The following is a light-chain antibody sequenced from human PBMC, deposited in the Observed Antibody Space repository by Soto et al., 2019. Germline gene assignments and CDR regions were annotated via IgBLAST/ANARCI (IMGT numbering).Light chain of an antibody. V-gene: IGLV2-23*01. CDR3: CSYAGSSTYVV. Sequence: QSALTQPASVSGSPGQSITISCSGTSSGIGSYNLVSWYQQHPGKAPKLIIYEGSKRPSGVSNRFSGSKSGNTASLTISGLQAEDEADYYCCSYAGSSTYVVFGGGTKLTV. CDR2: EGS. CDR1: SSGIGSYNL. J-gene: IGLJ2*01.